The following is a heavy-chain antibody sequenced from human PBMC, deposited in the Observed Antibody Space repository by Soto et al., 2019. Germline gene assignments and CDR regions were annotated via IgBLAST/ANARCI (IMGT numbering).Heavy chain of an antibody. J-gene: IGHJ4*02. D-gene: IGHD6-19*01. CDR2: ITGSGGNT. CDR3: AKGRKIVAGSSTAFDY. Sequence: PGGSLRLSCAASGFTFSSYAMGWVHQAPGNGLEWVSAITGSGGNTCNADSVKGRFTISRDNSKNTLYLQMNSLRAEDTAVYYCAKGRKIVAGSSTAFDYWGQGTLVTVSS. V-gene: IGHV3-23*01. CDR1: GFTFSSYA.